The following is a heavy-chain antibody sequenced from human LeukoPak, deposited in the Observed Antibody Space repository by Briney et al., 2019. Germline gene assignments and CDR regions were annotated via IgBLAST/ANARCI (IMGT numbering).Heavy chain of an antibody. CDR1: GGSVSSGGYY. V-gene: IGHV4-31*03. CDR3: ARDFDWFDP. J-gene: IGHJ5*02. Sequence: PSETLSLTCTVSGGSVSSGGYYWSWIRQHPGKGLEWIGYIYYSGSTYYNPSLKSRGTITVDTSKNQFSLKLSSVTAADTAVYYCARDFDWFDPWGQGTLVTVSS. CDR2: IYYSGST.